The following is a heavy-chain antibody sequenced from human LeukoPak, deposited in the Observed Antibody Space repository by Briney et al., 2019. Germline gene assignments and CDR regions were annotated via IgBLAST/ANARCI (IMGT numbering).Heavy chain of an antibody. J-gene: IGHJ4*02. CDR3: ARLGATTYDY. V-gene: IGHV1-2*02. Sequence: GASVKVSCKASGYTFTGYYMHWVRQAPGQGLEWMGWINPNSGGTKYEQRFQGRVIMTRDTSINTAYMEMRWLKSDDTAVYYCARLGATTYDYWGQGTLVTVSS. D-gene: IGHD1-26*01. CDR2: INPNSGGT. CDR1: GYTFTGYY.